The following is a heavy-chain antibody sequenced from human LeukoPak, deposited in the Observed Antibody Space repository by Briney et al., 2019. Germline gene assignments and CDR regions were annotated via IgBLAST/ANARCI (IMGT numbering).Heavy chain of an antibody. CDR1: GFTFSTYN. J-gene: IGHJ4*01. CDR3: ARCFPDATGYNLTPDK. Sequence: GESLKISCAASGFTFSTYNMSCVRQAPGEGLEWVAYISTGATYIQYADSLKDRFTISRDDAKNSLHLQISTLRVDDTAVSYCARCFPDATGYNLTPDKWGRGTLVTVSS. D-gene: IGHD3-9*01. CDR2: ISTGATYI. V-gene: IGHV3-21*01.